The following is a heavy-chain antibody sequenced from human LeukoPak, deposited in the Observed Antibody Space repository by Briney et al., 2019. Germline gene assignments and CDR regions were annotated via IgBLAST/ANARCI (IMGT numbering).Heavy chain of an antibody. V-gene: IGHV3-21*01. Sequence: PGRSLRLSCAASGFTFSSYGMHWVRQAPGKGLEWVSSISSSSSYIYYADSVKGRFTISRDNAKNSLYLQMNSLRAEDTAVYYCARDAVFEADAFDIWGQGTMVTVSS. J-gene: IGHJ3*02. CDR1: GFTFSSYG. D-gene: IGHD3-3*01. CDR2: ISSSSSYI. CDR3: ARDAVFEADAFDI.